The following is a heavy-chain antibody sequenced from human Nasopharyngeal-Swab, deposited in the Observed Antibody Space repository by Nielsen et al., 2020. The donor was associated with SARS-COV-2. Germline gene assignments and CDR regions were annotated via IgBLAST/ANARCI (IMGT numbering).Heavy chain of an antibody. V-gene: IGHV4-61*02. Sequence: SETLSLTCTVSGASITSGDYFWSWIRQPPGKGLEWIGRMYVSGRTDYNPSLKSRVTMSLDTSKNQFSLKLSYVTAPDTAVYYCARYSSTSHTKGDWYFDLWGRGTLVTVSS. CDR1: GASITSGDYF. D-gene: IGHD2-2*01. CDR3: ARYSSTSHTKGDWYFDL. CDR2: MYVSGRT. J-gene: IGHJ2*01.